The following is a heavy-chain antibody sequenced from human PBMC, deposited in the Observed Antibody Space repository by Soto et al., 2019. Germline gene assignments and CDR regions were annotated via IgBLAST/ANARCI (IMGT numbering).Heavy chain of an antibody. CDR2: IKDGGST. V-gene: IGHV4-34*01. CDR1: GGSFTGYY. Sequence: QVQLHQWGAGLLKPSETLSLTCAVNGGSFTGYYWSWPRQPPGKGLEWIGEIKDGGSTNYSPALRSRATISAETSEKEFAMKLTSATAADTAVYYCARGQEGVVATHWVQGAMVTVSS. CDR3: ARGQEGVVATH. D-gene: IGHD2-15*01. J-gene: IGHJ4*02.